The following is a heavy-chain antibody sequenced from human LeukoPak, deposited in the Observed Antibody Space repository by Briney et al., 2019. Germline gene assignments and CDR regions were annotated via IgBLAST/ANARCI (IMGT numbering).Heavy chain of an antibody. Sequence: GASVKVSCKASGYTFTKYYIHWVRQAPGQRPEWMGLINPGGDNTNYAQNFQGRVTITADKSTSTAYMELSSLRSEDTAVYYCARDYGIAARDWFDPWGQGTLVTVSS. CDR3: ARDYGIAARDWFDP. CDR1: GYTFTKYY. V-gene: IGHV1-46*01. D-gene: IGHD6-25*01. CDR2: INPGGDNT. J-gene: IGHJ5*02.